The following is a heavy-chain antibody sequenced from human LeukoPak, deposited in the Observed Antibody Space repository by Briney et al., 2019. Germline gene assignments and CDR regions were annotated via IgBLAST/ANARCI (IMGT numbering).Heavy chain of an antibody. D-gene: IGHD3-9*01. CDR2: ISSRSSTI. J-gene: IGHJ6*03. CDR1: GFTFRSYS. Sequence: GGSLRLSCAASGFTFRSYSMNWVRQAPGKGLEWVSFISSRSSTIYYADSVKGRFTISRDNAKNTLYLQMNSLRAEDTAVYYCAKQGRDWLRDYYYYMDVWGKGTTVTISS. CDR3: AKQGRDWLRDYYYYMDV. V-gene: IGHV3-48*01.